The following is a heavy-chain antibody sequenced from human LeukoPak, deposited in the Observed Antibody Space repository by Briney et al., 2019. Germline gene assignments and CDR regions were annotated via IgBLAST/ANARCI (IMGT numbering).Heavy chain of an antibody. CDR1: GFTFSSYA. D-gene: IGHD1-1*01. CDR2: ISYDGGNR. CDR3: AKVTVATADNYYYYGMDV. V-gene: IGHV3-30*18. J-gene: IGHJ6*02. Sequence: PGGSLRLSCAASGFTFSSYAMHWVPQAPGKGLEWAAVISYDGGNRYYVDSVKGRFTISRDNSKNTLSLQMDSLRGEDTAVYYCAKVTVATADNYYYYGMDVWGQGTTVTVSS.